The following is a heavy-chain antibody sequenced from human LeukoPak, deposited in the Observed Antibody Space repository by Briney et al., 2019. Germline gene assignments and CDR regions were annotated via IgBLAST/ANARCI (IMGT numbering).Heavy chain of an antibody. J-gene: IGHJ4*02. CDR3: ARQGVRGYDYPFDY. D-gene: IGHD5-12*01. CDR2: IYYSGST. Sequence: PSETLSLTCTVSGGSISPYYRSWIRQPPGKGLEWIGYIYYSGSTNYNPSLKSRVTISVDTSKNQFSLKLSSVTAADTAVYYCARQGVRGYDYPFDYWGQGTLVTVSS. CDR1: GGSISPYY. V-gene: IGHV4-59*08.